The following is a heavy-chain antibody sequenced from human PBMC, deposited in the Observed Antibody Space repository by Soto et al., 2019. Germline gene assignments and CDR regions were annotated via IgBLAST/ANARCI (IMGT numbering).Heavy chain of an antibody. V-gene: IGHV3-30*18. J-gene: IGHJ4*02. CDR1: GFTFSSYG. CDR2: ISYDGSNK. CDR3: AKGESPRGGADPQKISIDY. Sequence: GGSLRLSCAASGFTFSSYGMHWVRQAPGKGLEWVAVISYDGSNKYYADSVKGRFTISRDNSKNTLYLQMNSLRAEDTAVYYCAKGESPRGGADPQKISIDYWGQGTLVTVSS. D-gene: IGHD2-21*01.